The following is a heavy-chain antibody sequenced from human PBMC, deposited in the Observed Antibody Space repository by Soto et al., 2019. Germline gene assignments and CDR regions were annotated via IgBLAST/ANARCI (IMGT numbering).Heavy chain of an antibody. Sequence: ASVKVSCKASGYTFTSYGISWVRQAPGQGLEWMGWISAYNGNTNYAKKLQGRVTMTTDTSTSTAYMELRSLRSDDTAVYYCARGVAARLSIGIAEYFQHWGQGTLVTVSS. J-gene: IGHJ1*01. CDR1: GYTFTSYG. CDR3: ARGVAARLSIGIAEYFQH. CDR2: ISAYNGNT. D-gene: IGHD6-6*01. V-gene: IGHV1-18*01.